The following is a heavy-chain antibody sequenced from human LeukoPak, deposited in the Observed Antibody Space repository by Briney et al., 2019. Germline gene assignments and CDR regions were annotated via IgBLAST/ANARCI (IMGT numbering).Heavy chain of an antibody. CDR3: ARLLLWSALDY. J-gene: IGHJ4*02. CDR2: IYHSGST. CDR1: GYSISSGYY. D-gene: IGHD5-18*01. Sequence: SETLSLTCTVSGYSISSGYYWGWIRQPPGKGLEWIGSIYHSGSTYYNLSLKSRVTISVDTSKNQFSLKLSSVTAADTAVYYCARLLLWSALDYWGQGTLVTVSS. V-gene: IGHV4-38-2*02.